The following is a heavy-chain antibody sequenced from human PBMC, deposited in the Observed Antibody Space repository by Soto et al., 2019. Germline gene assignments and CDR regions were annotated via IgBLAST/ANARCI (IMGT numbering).Heavy chain of an antibody. Sequence: PGGSLRLSCSATGFTFSSDGMNWVRQTPGKGLEWVACVSSGSDYIYYPDSLKGRFTISRDNAKDTLFLQMNSLRAEDTAVYYCARVQITTFGVGAFDIWGQGTMVTVSS. J-gene: IGHJ3*02. CDR1: GFTFSSDG. V-gene: IGHV3-21*01. CDR2: VSSGSDYI. CDR3: ARVQITTFGVGAFDI. D-gene: IGHD3-3*01.